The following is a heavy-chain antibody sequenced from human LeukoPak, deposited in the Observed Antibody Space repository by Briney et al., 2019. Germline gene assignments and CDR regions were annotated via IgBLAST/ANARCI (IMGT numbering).Heavy chain of an antibody. J-gene: IGHJ4*02. CDR2: INPNSGGT. CDR3: ARGYYDYSNYEFDY. D-gene: IGHD4-11*01. Sequence: ASVKVSCKGSGYTFTGYYMHWVRQAPGQGLEWMGRINPNSGGTNYAQKFQGRVTMTRDTSISTAYMELSRLRSDDTAVYYCARGYYDYSNYEFDYWGQGTLVTVSS. CDR1: GYTFTGYY. V-gene: IGHV1-2*06.